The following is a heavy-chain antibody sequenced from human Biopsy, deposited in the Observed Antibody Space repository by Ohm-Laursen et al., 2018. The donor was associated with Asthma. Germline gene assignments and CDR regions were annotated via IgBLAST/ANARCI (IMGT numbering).Heavy chain of an antibody. CDR1: GGSISSNFYY. CDR3: ARRGGVRRYFDY. V-gene: IGHV4-39*01. D-gene: IGHD3-16*01. CDR2: IYKSGQV. J-gene: IGHJ4*02. Sequence: GTLSLTCTVSGGSISSNFYYWGWIRQPPGKGLEWIGNIYKSGQVYYNLSLKSRVTISVDTSKNQFSLQLRSVTAADTAVYFCARRGGVRRYFDYWGQGTLVTVSS.